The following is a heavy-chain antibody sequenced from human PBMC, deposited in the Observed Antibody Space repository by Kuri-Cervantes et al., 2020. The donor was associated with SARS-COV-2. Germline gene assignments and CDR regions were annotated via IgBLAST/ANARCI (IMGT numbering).Heavy chain of an antibody. CDR1: AYTFNDYY. J-gene: IGHJ4*02. V-gene: IGHV1-2*04. D-gene: IGHD2-21*01. CDR3: VREGYGDYVDY. Sequence: ASVKVSCKASAYTFNDYYIHWVRQDPGQGLEWMGWINPKSGGTDSAQKFQGWVTMTRGTSITTAYMELSRLRSDDTAVYYCVREGYGDYVDYWGQGTLVTVSS. CDR2: INPKSGGT.